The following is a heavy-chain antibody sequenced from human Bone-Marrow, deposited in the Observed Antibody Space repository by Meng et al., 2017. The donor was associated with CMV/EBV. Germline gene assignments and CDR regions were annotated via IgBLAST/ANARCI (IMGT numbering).Heavy chain of an antibody. CDR1: GFTVSSNY. J-gene: IGHJ4*02. CDR2: IYSGGST. D-gene: IGHD3-22*01. Sequence: GESLKISCAASGFTVSSNYMSWVRQAPGKGLEWGSVIYSGGSTYYADSVKGRFTISRDNSKNTLYLQMNSLRAEDTAVYYCARDPDSSGYYDYWGQGTLVTVYS. V-gene: IGHV3-66*02. CDR3: ARDPDSSGYYDY.